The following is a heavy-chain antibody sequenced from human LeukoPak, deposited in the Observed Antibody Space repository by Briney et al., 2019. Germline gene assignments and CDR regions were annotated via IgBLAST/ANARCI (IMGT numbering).Heavy chain of an antibody. V-gene: IGHV4-59*01. CDR2: IHNSGST. CDR1: GGSISSYY. D-gene: IGHD2-8*01. Sequence: SGTLSLTCTVSGGSISSYYWSWIRQPPGKGLEWIGYIHNSGSTNYTPSLKSRVTISVDTSKNDFSLKLSSVTAADTAVYYCARGTCSNGVCYRYGEGFHYWGQGTLVTVSS. J-gene: IGHJ4*02. CDR3: ARGTCSNGVCYRYGEGFHY.